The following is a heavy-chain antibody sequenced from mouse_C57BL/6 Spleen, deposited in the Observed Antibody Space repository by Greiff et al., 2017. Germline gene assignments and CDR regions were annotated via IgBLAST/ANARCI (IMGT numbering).Heavy chain of an antibody. Sequence: QVQLKQPGAELVRPGSSVKLSCKASGYTFTSYWMHWVKQRPIQGLEWIGNIDPSDSETHYNQKFKDKATLTVDKSSSTAYMQLSSLTSEDSAVYYCARSIYDYDGAYWGQGTLVTVSA. CDR1: GYTFTSYW. V-gene: IGHV1-52*01. J-gene: IGHJ3*01. CDR2: IDPSDSET. D-gene: IGHD2-4*01. CDR3: ARSIYDYDGAY.